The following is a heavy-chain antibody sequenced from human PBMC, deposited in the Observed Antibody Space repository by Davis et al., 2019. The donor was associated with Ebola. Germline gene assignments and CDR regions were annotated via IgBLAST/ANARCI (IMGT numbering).Heavy chain of an antibody. D-gene: IGHD6-13*01. Sequence: GESLKISCAASGFTFTSYVMNWVRQAPGKGLEWVSSISSSSSYIYYADSVKGRFTISRDNAKNSLYLQMNSLRAEDTAVYYCARGPSTGNSFSYWGQGTLVTVSS. CDR2: ISSSSSYI. J-gene: IGHJ4*02. CDR1: GFTFTSYV. V-gene: IGHV3-21*01. CDR3: ARGPSTGNSFSY.